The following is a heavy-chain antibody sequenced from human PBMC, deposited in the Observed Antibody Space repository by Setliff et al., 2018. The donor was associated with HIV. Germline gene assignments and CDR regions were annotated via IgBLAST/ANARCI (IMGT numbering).Heavy chain of an antibody. CDR2: INAGNGNT. D-gene: IGHD2-15*01. V-gene: IGHV1-3*01. Sequence: VASVKVSCKASGYTFTSYSMHWVRQAPGQRLEWMGWINAGNGNTKYSQKFQRRSTITRDTSASTVFMELSSLTSEDTAVYYCARDGCDGNKCYLYNWFDPWGQGTLVTVSS. CDR1: GYTFTSYS. CDR3: ARDGCDGNKCYLYNWFDP. J-gene: IGHJ5*02.